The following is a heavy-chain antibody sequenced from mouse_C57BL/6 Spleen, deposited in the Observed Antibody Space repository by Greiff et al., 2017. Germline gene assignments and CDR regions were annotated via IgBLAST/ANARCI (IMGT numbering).Heavy chain of an antibody. V-gene: IGHV3-6*01. D-gene: IGHD2-1*01. CDR3: AREGSLRMYYAMDY. Sequence: EVKLQESGPGLVKPSQSLSLTCSVTGYSITSGYYWNWIRQFPGNKLEWMGYISYDGSNNYNPSLKNRISITRETSKNQFFLKLNSVTTEDTATYYCAREGSLRMYYAMDYWGQGTSVTVSS. CDR1: GYSITSGYY. J-gene: IGHJ4*01. CDR2: ISYDGSN.